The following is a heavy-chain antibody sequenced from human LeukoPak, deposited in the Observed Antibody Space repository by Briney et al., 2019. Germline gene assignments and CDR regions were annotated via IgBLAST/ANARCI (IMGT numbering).Heavy chain of an antibody. V-gene: IGHV1-3*01. CDR2: INAGNGNT. CDR1: GYTFTSYA. D-gene: IGHD1-26*01. Sequence: ASVKVSCKASGYTFTSYAMHWVRQAPGQRLERMGWINAGNGNTKYSQKFQGRVTITRDTSASTAYMELSSLRSEDTAVYYCARYRSNYYYYGMDVWGQGTTVTVSS. CDR3: ARYRSNYYYYGMDV. J-gene: IGHJ6*02.